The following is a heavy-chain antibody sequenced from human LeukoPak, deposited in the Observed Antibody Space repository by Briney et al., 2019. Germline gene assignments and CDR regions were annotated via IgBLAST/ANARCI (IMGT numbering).Heavy chain of an antibody. D-gene: IGHD3-22*01. V-gene: IGHV3-21*01. J-gene: IGHJ4*02. Sequence: GGSLRLSCAASGFTFSSYSKNWVRQAPGEGLEWASSISSSSSYIYYADSEKGRFTISIDNAENSLYLQMNILRAEDTAVYYCARVSREYYYDSSGYAIDYWGQGTLVTVSS. CDR2: ISSSSSYI. CDR3: ARVSREYYYDSSGYAIDY. CDR1: GFTFSSYS.